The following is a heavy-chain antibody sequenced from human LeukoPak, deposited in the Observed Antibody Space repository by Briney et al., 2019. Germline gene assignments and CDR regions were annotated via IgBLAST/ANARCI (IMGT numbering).Heavy chain of an antibody. J-gene: IGHJ5*02. CDR3: ARVSNGGFDP. V-gene: IGHV4-61*02. D-gene: IGHD1-1*01. CDR1: GGSISSGSYY. Sequence: PSETLSLTCTVSGGSISSGSYYWNWIRQPAGKGLEWIGSIYTSGGTNYNPSLKSRVTMSVDTSKNQFSLKLSSVTAADTAVYYCARVSNGGFDPWGQGTLVTVSS. CDR2: IYTSGGT.